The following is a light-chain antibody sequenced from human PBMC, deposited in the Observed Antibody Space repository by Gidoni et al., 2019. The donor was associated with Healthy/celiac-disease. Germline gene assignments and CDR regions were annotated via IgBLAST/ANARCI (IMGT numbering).Light chain of an antibody. CDR3: QMWDSSSVV. J-gene: IGLJ2*01. V-gene: IGLV3-21*04. CDR1: NIGSKS. Sequence: SYVLTQPPSVSVAPGKTARITCGGNNIGSKSVHWYQQKPGQAPVLVIYYDSDRPSGIPERFSGSNSGNTATLTISRVEAGDEADYYCQMWDSSSVVFGGGTKLTVL. CDR2: YDS.